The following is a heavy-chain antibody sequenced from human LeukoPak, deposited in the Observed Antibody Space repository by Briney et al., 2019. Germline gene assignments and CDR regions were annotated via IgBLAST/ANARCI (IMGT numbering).Heavy chain of an antibody. CDR3: ARDGLSAPDDDAFDI. CDR1: GYTFTGYY. CDR2: INPNSGGT. Sequence: ASVKVSCKASGYTFTGYYMHWVRQAPGQGLEWMGRINPNSGGTNYAQKFQGRVTMTRDTSISTAYIELSRLRSDDTAVYYCARDGLSAPDDDAFDIWGQGTMVTVSS. V-gene: IGHV1-2*06. J-gene: IGHJ3*02. D-gene: IGHD3-16*02.